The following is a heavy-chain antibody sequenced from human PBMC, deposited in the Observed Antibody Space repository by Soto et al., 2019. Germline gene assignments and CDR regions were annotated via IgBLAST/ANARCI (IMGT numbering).Heavy chain of an antibody. V-gene: IGHV3-23*01. J-gene: IGHJ6*02. D-gene: IGHD3-3*01. CDR1: GFTFGSSA. Sequence: PGASLRLSCAASGFTFGSSAMTWVRLAPGKGLEWVSSISGSGRTYYADSVKGRFTISRDNSKNTLYLQMNSLRAEDTAIYRCAKGPTIFGVVITYSYYYGMDVWGQGTTVTVSS. CDR3: AKGPTIFGVVITYSYYYGMDV. CDR2: ISGSGRT.